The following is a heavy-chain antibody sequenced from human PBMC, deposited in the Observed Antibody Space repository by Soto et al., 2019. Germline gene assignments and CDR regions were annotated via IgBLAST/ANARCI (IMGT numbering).Heavy chain of an antibody. Sequence: SETLSLTYTVSGDSISSYFWSWIRQPPGKGLEWIGYVYSTEITNYNPSLKSRVAMSIDTSKNQFSLKVRSVTAADTAVYYCAKNRERDAWYEDYWGQGTLVTVSS. CDR2: VYSTEIT. V-gene: IGHV4-59*01. D-gene: IGHD6-13*01. CDR1: GDSISSYF. J-gene: IGHJ4*02. CDR3: AKNRERDAWYEDY.